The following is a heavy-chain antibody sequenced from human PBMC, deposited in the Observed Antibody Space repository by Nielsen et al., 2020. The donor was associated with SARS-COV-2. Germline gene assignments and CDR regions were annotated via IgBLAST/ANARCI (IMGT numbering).Heavy chain of an antibody. CDR2: ISYDGSNK. Sequence: GESLKISCAASGFTFSSYGMHWVRQAPGKGLEWVAVISYDGSNKYYADSVKGRFTISRDNSKNTLYLQMNSLRAEDTAVYYCAKVSGEQWLGGFDYWGQGTLVTVSS. CDR1: GFTFSSYG. CDR3: AKVSGEQWLGGFDY. V-gene: IGHV3-30*18. J-gene: IGHJ4*02. D-gene: IGHD6-19*01.